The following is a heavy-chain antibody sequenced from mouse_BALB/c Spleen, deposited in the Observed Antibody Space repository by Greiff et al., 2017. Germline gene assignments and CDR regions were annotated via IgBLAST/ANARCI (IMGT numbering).Heavy chain of an antibody. V-gene: IGHV1S137*01. D-gene: IGHD2-4*01. Sequence: QVQLQQSGAELVRPGVSVKISCKGSGYTFTDYAMHWVKQSHAKSLEWIGVISTYYGDASYNQKFKGKATMTVDKSSSTAYMELARLTSEDSAIYYCAREESTMITYFDYWGQGTTLTVSS. J-gene: IGHJ2*01. CDR1: GYTFTDYA. CDR3: AREESTMITYFDY. CDR2: ISTYYGDA.